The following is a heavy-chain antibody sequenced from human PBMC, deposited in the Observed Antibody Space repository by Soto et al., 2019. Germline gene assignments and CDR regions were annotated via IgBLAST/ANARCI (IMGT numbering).Heavy chain of an antibody. D-gene: IGHD6-13*01. CDR3: ARDGIVAAASFDY. J-gene: IGHJ4*02. V-gene: IGHV1-46*01. Sequence: QVQLVQSGAEVKKPGASVKVSCEASGYPFTNYYIPWVRQAPGQGLAWMGIINPIGGSTSYAQKFQGRVTMTMATTTSTVYMEMSSLRDEDTAVYYCARDGIVAAASFDYWGQGSLVTVSS. CDR1: GYPFTNYY. CDR2: INPIGGST.